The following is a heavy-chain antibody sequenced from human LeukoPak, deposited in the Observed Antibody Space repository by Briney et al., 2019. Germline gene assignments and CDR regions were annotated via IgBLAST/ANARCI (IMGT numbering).Heavy chain of an antibody. D-gene: IGHD6-19*01. CDR3: ARGVAVAKKGSYFFDY. J-gene: IGHJ4*02. CDR1: GFTVSSVY. V-gene: IGHV3-53*01. CDR2: LYSGGST. Sequence: PGGSLRLSCTASGFTVSSVYMNWVRQAPGKGLEWVSVLYSGGSTYYADSVKGRFTISRDSSKNTLYLQMNSLRVEDTAVYYCARGVAVAKKGSYFFDYWGQGTLVTVSS.